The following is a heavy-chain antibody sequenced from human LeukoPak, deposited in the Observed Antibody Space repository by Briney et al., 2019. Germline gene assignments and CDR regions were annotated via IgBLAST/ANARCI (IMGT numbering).Heavy chain of an antibody. D-gene: IGHD4-17*01. CDR2: ISGGGETT. J-gene: IGHJ4*02. Sequence: PGGSLRLSCAASGFTFSNYAMNWVRQAPGKGLEWVSSISGGGETTYYADSAKGRFTISRDNSQNTLYLQMNSLRAEDTAVYYSARDYADYVGYFFFDYWGQGTLVTVSS. CDR3: ARDYADYVGYFFFDY. V-gene: IGHV3-23*01. CDR1: GFTFSNYA.